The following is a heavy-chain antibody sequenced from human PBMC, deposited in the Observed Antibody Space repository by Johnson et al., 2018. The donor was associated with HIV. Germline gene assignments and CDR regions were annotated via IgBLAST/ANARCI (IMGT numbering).Heavy chain of an antibody. CDR3: VRRFYDSSAFDV. D-gene: IGHD3-22*01. J-gene: IGHJ3*01. Sequence: QVQLVESGGGVVQPGRSLRLSCAASGFTFSSSALHWVRQAPGKGLEWVAVLSYDGTNKYFTDSVRGRFTISRDNSRNTLFLQMNSLRAEDTAMYFCVRRFYDSSAFDVWGQGTLVTVSS. CDR1: GFTFSSSA. CDR2: LSYDGTNK. V-gene: IGHV3-30-3*01.